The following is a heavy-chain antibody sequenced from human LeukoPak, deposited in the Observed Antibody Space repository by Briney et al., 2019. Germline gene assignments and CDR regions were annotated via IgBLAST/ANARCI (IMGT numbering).Heavy chain of an antibody. Sequence: GGSLRLSCAASGFTFRNYVIHWVRQAPGKGLEWVAVISYDGSNKWYADSVKGRFTISRDNSKNTLYLQMNSLRPEDTAVYFCAKDLNTYRYDSRDLQHWGQGTLVTVSS. D-gene: IGHD3-22*01. CDR2: ISYDGSNK. CDR3: AKDLNTYRYDSRDLQH. J-gene: IGHJ1*01. V-gene: IGHV3-30*18. CDR1: GFTFRNYV.